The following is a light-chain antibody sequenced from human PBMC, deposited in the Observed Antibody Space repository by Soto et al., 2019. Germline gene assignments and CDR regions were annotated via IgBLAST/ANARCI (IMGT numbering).Light chain of an antibody. CDR3: QQYNNWPHS. Sequence: EVVMTQSPATPSLSPGQRATLSCRASQSVSSNLAWYQQILGQAPRLLISGASTRATGIPARFTGSGSGTEFTLTISSPQSEDFAVYYCQQYNNWPHSFGQGTKVDIK. V-gene: IGKV3-15*01. CDR1: QSVSSN. J-gene: IGKJ2*01. CDR2: GAS.